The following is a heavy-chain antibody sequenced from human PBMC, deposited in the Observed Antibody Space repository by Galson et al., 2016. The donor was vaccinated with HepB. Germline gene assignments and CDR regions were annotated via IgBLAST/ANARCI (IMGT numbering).Heavy chain of an antibody. CDR3: AKDRLLPYYDFWSGHYPGEPFDI. D-gene: IGHD3-3*01. J-gene: IGHJ3*02. Sequence: SLRLSCAASGFAFRTYSMNWVRQTPGKGLEWVASITGTDYYTYSADSIKDRFTISRDNPRNLLHLQMNTLRAEDTAVYYCAKDRLLPYYDFWSGHYPGEPFDIWGQGTVVTVSS. V-gene: IGHV3-21*04. CDR2: ITGTDYYT. CDR1: GFAFRTYS.